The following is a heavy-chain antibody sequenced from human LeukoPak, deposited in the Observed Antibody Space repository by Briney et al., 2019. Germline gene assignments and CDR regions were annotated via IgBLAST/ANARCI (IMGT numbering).Heavy chain of an antibody. CDR2: IYSGGYT. J-gene: IGHJ4*02. D-gene: IGHD1-26*01. Sequence: GGSLRLSCAASGFTVNNNYMSWVRQAPGRGLEWVSVIYSGGYTYYAGSVKGRFTISRNNSKNTLYLQMNSLRAEDTAVYFCAKYSGSYYYPPNWDSWGQGTLVTVSS. CDR1: GFTVNNNY. CDR3: AKYSGSYYYPPNWDS. V-gene: IGHV3-53*01.